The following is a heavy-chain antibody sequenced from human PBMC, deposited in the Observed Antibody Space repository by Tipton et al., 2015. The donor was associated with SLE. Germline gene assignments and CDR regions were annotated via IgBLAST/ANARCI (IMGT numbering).Heavy chain of an antibody. Sequence: TLSLTCSVSGASINNWSYYWGWLRQPPGKGLEWIRTIYYVGSGYYNPSLKSRVTISVDKSKNLFSLELTSVTAADTAMYFCAKNSSLRAFDVWGQGKVATVSS. CDR1: GASINNWSYY. V-gene: IGHV4-39*01. D-gene: IGHD3-22*01. CDR2: IYYVGSG. CDR3: AKNSSLRAFDV. J-gene: IGHJ3*01.